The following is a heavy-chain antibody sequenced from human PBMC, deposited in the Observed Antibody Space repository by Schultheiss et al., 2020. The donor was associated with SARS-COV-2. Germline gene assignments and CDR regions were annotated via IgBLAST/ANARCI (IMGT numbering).Heavy chain of an antibody. CDR1: GYTFTSYG. V-gene: IGHV1-18*01. D-gene: IGHD1-1*01. CDR3: ARDRTSGGMDV. Sequence: ASVKVSCKASGYTFTSYGISWVRQAPGQGLEWMGWISAYNGNTKYSQEFQGRVTITKDTSTSTAYMELRSLRSDDTAVYYCARDRTSGGMDVWGQGTTVTVSS. CDR2: ISAYNGNT. J-gene: IGHJ6*02.